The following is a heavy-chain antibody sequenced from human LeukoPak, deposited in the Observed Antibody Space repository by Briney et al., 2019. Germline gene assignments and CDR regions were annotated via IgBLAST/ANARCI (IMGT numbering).Heavy chain of an antibody. J-gene: IGHJ3*02. CDR2: IYYSGST. D-gene: IGHD2-8*01. CDR3: ASPPRTSYPHAFDI. CDR1: GGSISSSSYY. Sequence: PSETLSLTCTVSGGSISSSSYYWGWIRQPPGKGLEWIGSIYYSGSTYYNPSLKSRVTISVDTSKNQFSLKLSSVTAADTAVYYCASPPRTSYPHAFDIWGQGTMVTVSS. V-gene: IGHV4-39*01.